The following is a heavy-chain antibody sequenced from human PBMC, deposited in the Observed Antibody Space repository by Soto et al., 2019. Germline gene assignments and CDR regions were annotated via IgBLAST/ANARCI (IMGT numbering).Heavy chain of an antibody. J-gene: IGHJ6*02. V-gene: IGHV1-8*01. CDR1: GYPLTSYD. CDR3: ARGHSRGPGYPNYYYYGMDV. D-gene: IGHD3-9*01. CDR2: MNPNSGNT. Sequence: GXAVKVSCKASGYPLTSYDVNWVRQATGQGLEWMGWMNPNSGNTGYAQKFQCRVTMTRNTSISTAYMELSSLRSEDTAVYYCARGHSRGPGYPNYYYYGMDVCGQRTTVTVSS.